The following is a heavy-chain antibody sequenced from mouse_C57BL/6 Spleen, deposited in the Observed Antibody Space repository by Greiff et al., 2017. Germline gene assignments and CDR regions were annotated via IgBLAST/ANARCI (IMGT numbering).Heavy chain of an antibody. J-gene: IGHJ3*01. Sequence: EVQLQQSGPGLVKPSQSLSLTCSVTGYSITGGYYWNWIRQFPGNKLEWMGYISYDGSNNYNPSLKNRISITRDTSKNQFFLKLNSVTTEDTATYYCARDHGYRFAYWGQGTLVTVSA. CDR1: GYSITGGYY. D-gene: IGHD1-2*01. V-gene: IGHV3-6*01. CDR2: ISYDGSN. CDR3: ARDHGYRFAY.